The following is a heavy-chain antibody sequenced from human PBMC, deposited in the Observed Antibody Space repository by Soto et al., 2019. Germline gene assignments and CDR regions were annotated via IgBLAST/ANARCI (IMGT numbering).Heavy chain of an antibody. D-gene: IGHD5-18*01. CDR1: GGTFSSYA. CDR2: IIPIFGTA. J-gene: IGHJ6*02. CDR3: LRGYSSGDGMDV. V-gene: IGHV1-69*13. Sequence: SVKVSCKASGGTFSSYAISWVRQAPGQGLEWMGGIIPIFGTANYAQKFQGRVTITEDESTSTAYMELSSLRSEDTAVYYCLRGYSSGDGMDVWGQGTPVTVSS.